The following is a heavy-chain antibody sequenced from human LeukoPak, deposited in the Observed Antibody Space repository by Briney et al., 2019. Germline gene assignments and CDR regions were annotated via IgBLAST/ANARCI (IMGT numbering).Heavy chain of an antibody. CDR2: IYYSGST. CDR3: ARVVLAGRYYYYGMDV. Sequence: SQTLSLTCTVSGGSISSGDYYWSWIRQPPGKGLEWIGYIYYSGSTYYNPSLKSRVTISVDTSKNQFSLKLSSVTAADTAVYCCARVVLAGRYYYYGMDVWGQGTTVTVSS. CDR1: GGSISSGDYY. V-gene: IGHV4-30-4*01. J-gene: IGHJ6*02. D-gene: IGHD3-9*01.